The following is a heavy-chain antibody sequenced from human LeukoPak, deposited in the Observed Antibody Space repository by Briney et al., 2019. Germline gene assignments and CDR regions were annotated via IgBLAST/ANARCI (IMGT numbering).Heavy chain of an antibody. CDR2: IYYSGST. V-gene: IGHV4-39*07. J-gene: IGHJ6*03. D-gene: IGHD6-13*01. CDR3: ARVQSSSWYYYYFYMDV. CDR1: GGSISSSSYY. Sequence: SETLSLTCTVSGGSISSSSYYWGWIRQPPGKGLEWIGSIYYSGSTYYNPSLKSRVTISVDTSKNQFSLKVSSVTAADTAVYYCARVQSSSWYYYYFYMDVWGKGTTVTVSS.